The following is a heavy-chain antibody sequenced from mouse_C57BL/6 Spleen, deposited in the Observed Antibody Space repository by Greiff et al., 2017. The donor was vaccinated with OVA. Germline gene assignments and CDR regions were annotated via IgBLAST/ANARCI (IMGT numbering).Heavy chain of an antibody. CDR1: GFSLTSYG. CDR2: IWSGGST. D-gene: IGHD2-2*01. CDR3: ARDLLWLEGAMDY. J-gene: IGHJ4*01. Sequence: VHLVESGPGLVQPSQSLSITCTVSGFSLTSYGVHWVRQSPGKGLAWLGVIWSGGSTDYNAAFISRLSISKDNSKSQVFFKMKSLRADDTAIYYCARDLLWLEGAMDYWGQGTSVTVAS. V-gene: IGHV2-2*01.